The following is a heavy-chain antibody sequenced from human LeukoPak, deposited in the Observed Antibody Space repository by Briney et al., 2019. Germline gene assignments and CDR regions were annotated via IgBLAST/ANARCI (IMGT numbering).Heavy chain of an antibody. CDR1: GGSISSYY. CDR3: AREDRYSNWFDP. D-gene: IGHD3-9*01. Sequence: SETLSLTCTVSGGSISSYYWGWIRQPPGEGLEWIGSIYYSGNTYYNPSLKSRLTISVDTSKNQFSLKLSSVTAADTAVYYCAREDRYSNWFDPWGQGTLVTVSS. CDR2: IYYSGNT. V-gene: IGHV4-39*07. J-gene: IGHJ5*02.